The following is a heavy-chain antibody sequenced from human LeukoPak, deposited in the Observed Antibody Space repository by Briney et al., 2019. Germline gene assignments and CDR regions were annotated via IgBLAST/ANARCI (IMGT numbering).Heavy chain of an antibody. CDR2: IYTSGST. CDR3: ARDLYGDSLNNWFDP. D-gene: IGHD4-17*01. V-gene: IGHV4-4*07. J-gene: IGHJ5*02. CDR1: GGSISSYY. Sequence: PSETLSLTCTVSGGSISSYYWSWIRQPAGKGLEWIGRIYTSGSTNYNPSLKSRVTMSVDTSKDQFSLKLSSVTAADTAVYYCARDLYGDSLNNWFDPWGQGTLVSGSS.